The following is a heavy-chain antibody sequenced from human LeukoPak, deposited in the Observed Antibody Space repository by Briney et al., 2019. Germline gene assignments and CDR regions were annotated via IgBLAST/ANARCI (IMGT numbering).Heavy chain of an antibody. Sequence: SVKVSCKTSGGTFSSYAISWVRQAPGQGLEWMGGIIPIFGTANYAQKFQGRVTITADESTSTAYVELSSLRSEDTAVYYCASSYGDYGRDYGMDVWGQGTTVTVSS. CDR2: IIPIFGTA. D-gene: IGHD4-17*01. CDR3: ASSYGDYGRDYGMDV. J-gene: IGHJ6*02. CDR1: GGTFSSYA. V-gene: IGHV1-69*13.